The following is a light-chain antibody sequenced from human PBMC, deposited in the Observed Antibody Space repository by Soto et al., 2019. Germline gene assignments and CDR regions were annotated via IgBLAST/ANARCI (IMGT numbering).Light chain of an antibody. V-gene: IGKV1-6*01. CDR3: LQDYIYPYT. J-gene: IGKJ2*01. CDR2: AAS. Sequence: AIPMTQSPSSLSASVGDRVTITCRASQGITNDLAWYQQKQGKAPKLLIYAASSLQSGVPTRFSGSASGTDCTLCISSLQPEDFATYYCLQDYIYPYTFGQGPRQAIK. CDR1: QGITND.